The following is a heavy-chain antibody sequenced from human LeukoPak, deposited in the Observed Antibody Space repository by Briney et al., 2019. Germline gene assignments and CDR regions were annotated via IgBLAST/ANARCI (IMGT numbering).Heavy chain of an antibody. D-gene: IGHD6-19*01. CDR3: AKAGIAVVGYFDY. CDR1: GFIFSNYW. CDR2: IKQDGSEK. Sequence: PGGSLRLSCSASGFIFSNYWMAWVRQAPGKGLEWVANIKQDGSEKYYVDSVKGRFTISRDNSKNTLYLQMNSLRDEDTALYYCAKAGIAVVGYFDYWGQGTLVTVSS. V-gene: IGHV3-7*05. J-gene: IGHJ4*02.